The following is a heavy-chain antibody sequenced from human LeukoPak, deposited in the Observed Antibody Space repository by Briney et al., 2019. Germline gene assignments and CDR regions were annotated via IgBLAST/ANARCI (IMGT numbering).Heavy chain of an antibody. D-gene: IGHD6-25*01. J-gene: IGHJ4*02. V-gene: IGHV3-23*01. CDR2: ISGSGGST. CDR3: ANSASIAAAGTPDDY. CDR1: GFTFSSYA. Sequence: PGGSLRLSCAASGFTFSSYAMSWVRQPPGKGLEWVSAISGSGGSTYYADSVKGRFTISRDNSKNTLYLQMNSLRAEDTAVYYCANSASIAAAGTPDDYWGQGTLVTVSS.